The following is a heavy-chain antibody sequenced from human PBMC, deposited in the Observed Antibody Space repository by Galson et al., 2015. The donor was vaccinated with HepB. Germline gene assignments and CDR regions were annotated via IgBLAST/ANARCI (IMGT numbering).Heavy chain of an antibody. CDR1: GPSVSSNY. J-gene: IGHJ4*02. Sequence: SLRLSCAASGPSVSSNYMRWVRHAPGKGLEWGSVIYSGGSTYYADSVKGRFTLSRDNSKNTLYLQMNSLRAEDTAVYYCARGGSSGWFDYWGQGTLVTVSS. V-gene: IGHV3-66*02. CDR3: ARGGSSGWFDY. CDR2: IYSGGST. D-gene: IGHD6-19*01.